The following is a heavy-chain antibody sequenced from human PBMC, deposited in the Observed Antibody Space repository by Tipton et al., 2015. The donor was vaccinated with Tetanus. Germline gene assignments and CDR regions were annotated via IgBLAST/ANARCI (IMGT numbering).Heavy chain of an antibody. Sequence: SLRLSCTASGFTFKSYTLNWVRQAPGNGLEWVAAISGSRLTPYYADSVKGRFTISRDNSRNTLYLQMNSLRAEDTAVYYCARDGGRYCRSTSCYLGYWGQGTLVTVSS. V-gene: IGHV3-23*01. CDR1: GFTFKSYT. J-gene: IGHJ4*02. CDR2: ISGSRLTP. D-gene: IGHD2-2*01. CDR3: ARDGGRYCRSTSCYLGY.